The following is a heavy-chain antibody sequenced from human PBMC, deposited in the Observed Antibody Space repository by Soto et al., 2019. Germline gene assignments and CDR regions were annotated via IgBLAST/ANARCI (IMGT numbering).Heavy chain of an antibody. CDR3: ARVGGDDFGDSGGFDY. J-gene: IGHJ4*02. V-gene: IGHV4-59*01. CDR1: GGSIRDYF. Sequence: QVQLQESGPGLVKPSETLSLTCTVSGGSIRDYFWTWIRQPPGKGREGIGYIYYSGCTNYNPSLKSRVSISVDTSKNHFSLQLRSVTAADTAVYYCARVGGDDFGDSGGFDYWGQGTLVTVSS. D-gene: IGHD4-17*01. CDR2: IYYSGCT.